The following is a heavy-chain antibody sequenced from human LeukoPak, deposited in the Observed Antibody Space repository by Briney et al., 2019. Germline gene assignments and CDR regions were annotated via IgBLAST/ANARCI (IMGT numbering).Heavy chain of an antibody. Sequence: SETLSLTCGVSGGSITSTNWWSWVRQPPGQGLEWIGEVSLSGLTNYNPSLSSRIIMALDTSKNHLSLHLTSVAAADTAVYYCSRESGAFSPFGYWGQGYLVTVLS. CDR3: SRESGAFSPFGY. CDR2: VSLSGLT. D-gene: IGHD1-26*01. CDR1: GGSITSTNW. J-gene: IGHJ4*02. V-gene: IGHV4-4*02.